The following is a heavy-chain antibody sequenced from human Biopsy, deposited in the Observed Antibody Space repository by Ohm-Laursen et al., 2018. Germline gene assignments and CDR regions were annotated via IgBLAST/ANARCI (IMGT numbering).Heavy chain of an antibody. V-gene: IGHV1-2*02. Sequence: VASVKVSCKASGYTFTDYFLHWVRQAPGQGPEWMGWISPSSGGTNYAQKFQGRVTMIRDTSATTGYMELSSLRSDDTAVYCCARQGSGILTGSPAPDDDPQGAFDIWGQGTMVTVSS. J-gene: IGHJ3*02. D-gene: IGHD3-9*01. CDR2: ISPSSGGT. CDR1: GYTFTDYF. CDR3: ARQGSGILTGSPAPDDDPQGAFDI.